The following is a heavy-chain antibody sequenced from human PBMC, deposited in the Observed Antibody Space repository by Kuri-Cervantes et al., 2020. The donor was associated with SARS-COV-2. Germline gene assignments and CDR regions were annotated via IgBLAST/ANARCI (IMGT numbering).Heavy chain of an antibody. CDR1: GGSISSSSYY. CDR3: ATRDFWSGSTSDY. J-gene: IGHJ4*02. D-gene: IGHD3-3*01. CDR2: IYYSGST. V-gene: IGHV4-39*01. Sequence: SETLSLTCTVSGGSISSSSYYWGWIRQPPGKGLEWIGSIYYSGSTYYNPSLKSRVTISVDTSKNQFSLKLSSVTAADTAVYYCATRDFWSGSTSDYWGQGTLVTVSS.